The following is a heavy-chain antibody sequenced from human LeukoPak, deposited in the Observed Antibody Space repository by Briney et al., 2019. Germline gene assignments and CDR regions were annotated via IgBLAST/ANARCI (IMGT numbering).Heavy chain of an antibody. CDR2: IYYSGST. D-gene: IGHD1-26*01. J-gene: IGHJ4*02. CDR1: GGSISSYY. CDR3: ARGGSYLGHCDY. V-gene: IGHV4-59*01. Sequence: SEILSLTCTVSGGSISSYYWSWIRQPPGKGLEWIGYIYYSGSTNYNPSLKSRVTISVDTSKNQFSLKLSSVTAADTAVYYCARGGSYLGHCDYWGQGTLVTVSS.